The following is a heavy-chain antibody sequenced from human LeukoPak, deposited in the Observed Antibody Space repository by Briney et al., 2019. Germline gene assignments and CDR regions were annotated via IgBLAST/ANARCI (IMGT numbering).Heavy chain of an antibody. J-gene: IGHJ4*02. D-gene: IGHD1-1*01. V-gene: IGHV4-34*01. CDR1: GGSFSGYY. Sequence: SETLSLTCAVYGGSFSGYYRSWIRQPPGKGLELIGEINRSGSIDYNPSLKSRVTISADTSKNQFFLNLNSATAADTAVYYCARGGDNWNFYWGQGTLVTVS. CDR2: INRSGSI. CDR3: ARGGDNWNFY.